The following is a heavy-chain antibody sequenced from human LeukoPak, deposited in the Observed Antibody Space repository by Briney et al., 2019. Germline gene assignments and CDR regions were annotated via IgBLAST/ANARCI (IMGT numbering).Heavy chain of an antibody. CDR3: AREGRWRYDILTGYFDY. Sequence: PGGSLRLSCAASGFSLSTYWMSWVRQAPGKGLEWVANIKQDGSEQYYGDSVKGRFTISRDNANNSLFLQMDSLTAEDTAVYYCAREGRWRYDILTGYFDYWGQAILVTVSP. V-gene: IGHV3-7*01. D-gene: IGHD3-9*01. CDR1: GFSLSTYW. J-gene: IGHJ4*02. CDR2: IKQDGSEQ.